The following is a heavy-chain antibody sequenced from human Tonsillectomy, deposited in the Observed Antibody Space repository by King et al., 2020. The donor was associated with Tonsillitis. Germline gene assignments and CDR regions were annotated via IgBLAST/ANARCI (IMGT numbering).Heavy chain of an antibody. V-gene: IGHV4-59*01. CDR3: ARVRYEYVWGSYRYEYFDY. CDR2: IHYSGST. J-gene: IGHJ4*02. D-gene: IGHD3-16*02. CDR1: GGSISSYY. Sequence: QLQESGPGLVKPSETLSLTCTVSGGSISSYYWSWIRQPPGKGLEWIGYIHYSGSTNYNPSLKSRVTISVDTSKNQFSLKLSSVTAADTAVYYCARVRYEYVWGSYRYEYFDYWGQGALVTVSS.